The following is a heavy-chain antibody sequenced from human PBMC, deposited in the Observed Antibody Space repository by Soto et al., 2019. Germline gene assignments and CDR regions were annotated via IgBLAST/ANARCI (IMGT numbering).Heavy chain of an antibody. D-gene: IGHD6-6*01. CDR2: INSDGSIT. Sequence: GGSLRLSCAASGFTFTNYWLHWVRQGPGEGLVWVSRINSDGSITSYADSVKGRFTISRDNAKNTVYLQMNSLRAEDTAVYYCARYSSYYFDYWGPGTMVTVSS. J-gene: IGHJ4*02. CDR1: GFTFTNYW. CDR3: ARYSSYYFDY. V-gene: IGHV3-74*01.